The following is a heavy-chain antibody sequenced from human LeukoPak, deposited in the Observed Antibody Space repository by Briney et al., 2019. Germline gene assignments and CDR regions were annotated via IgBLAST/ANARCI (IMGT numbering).Heavy chain of an antibody. CDR3: AREGEYDFWSGYPYRNWLDP. J-gene: IGHJ5*02. D-gene: IGHD3-3*01. V-gene: IGHV4-59*01. Sequence: SETLSLTCTVSGGSMSTYYWRWIRQPPGKGLEWIGYISYSGNTNYNPSLKSRVTMSVDTSNNEYSLKLRSVTTADTAVYYCAREGEYDFWSGYPYRNWLDPWGQGTLVTVSS. CDR2: ISYSGNT. CDR1: GGSMSTYY.